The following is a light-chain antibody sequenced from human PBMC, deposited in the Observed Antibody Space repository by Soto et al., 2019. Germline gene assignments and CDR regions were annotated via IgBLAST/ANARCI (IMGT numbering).Light chain of an antibody. CDR1: QSINSAY. J-gene: IGKJ2*01. CDR2: SAS. CDR3: QLYHNSPRYT. V-gene: IGKV3-20*01. Sequence: EIVLTQSPGTLSLSPGERATLSCRASQSINSAYLAWYQQKVAQPPRLLIYSASRRASGIPDRFSGSGSGTDFTLTISRLEPDDFAVYYCQLYHNSPRYTFGQGTKLEIK.